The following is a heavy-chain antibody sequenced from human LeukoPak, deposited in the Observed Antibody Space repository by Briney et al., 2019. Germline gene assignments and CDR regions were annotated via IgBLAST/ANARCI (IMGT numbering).Heavy chain of an antibody. CDR3: ASDGSYAFDI. Sequence: GGSLRLSFAASGFTFSSRWMHWVRQAPGKGLVWVSHVNSDESSTNYAVSVKGRFTISRDNTKNTLYLQMNSLRAEDTAVYYCASDGSYAFDIWGQGTMVTVSS. D-gene: IGHD3-10*01. V-gene: IGHV3-74*01. J-gene: IGHJ3*02. CDR2: VNSDESST. CDR1: GFTFSSRW.